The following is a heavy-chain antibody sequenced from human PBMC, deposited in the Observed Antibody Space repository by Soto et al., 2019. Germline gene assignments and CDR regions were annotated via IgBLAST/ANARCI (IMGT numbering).Heavy chain of an antibody. CDR1: GFTFSSYG. CDR3: ARDLSIAARLGYYYYGMDV. D-gene: IGHD6-6*01. J-gene: IGHJ6*02. CDR2: IWYDGSNK. V-gene: IGHV3-33*01. Sequence: GGSLRLSCAASGFTFSSYGMHWVRRAPGKGLEWVAVIWYDGSNKYYADSVKGRFTISRDNSKNTLYLQMNSLRAEDTAVYYCARDLSIAARLGYYYYGMDVWGQGTTVTVSS.